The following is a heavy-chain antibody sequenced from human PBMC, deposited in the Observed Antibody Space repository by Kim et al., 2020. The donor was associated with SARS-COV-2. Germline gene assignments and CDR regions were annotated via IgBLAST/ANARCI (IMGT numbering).Heavy chain of an antibody. V-gene: IGHV3-20*01. CDR1: GFTFNDYG. J-gene: IGHJ4*02. CDR2: IKRNGDST. CDR3: ARGLMGGAIDF. D-gene: IGHD2-21*01. Sequence: GGSLRLSCAVSGFTFNDYGMNWVRQAPGKGLEWVSGIKRNGDSTGYADSVKGRFTISRDNAKNSLYLQMNSLRAEDTALYHCARGLMGGAIDFWGQGTLVTVSS.